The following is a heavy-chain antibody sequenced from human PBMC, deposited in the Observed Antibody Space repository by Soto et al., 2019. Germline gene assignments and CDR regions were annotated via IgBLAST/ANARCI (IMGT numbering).Heavy chain of an antibody. CDR3: ARGGYGAY. CDR2: ISAHNGNT. V-gene: IGHV1-18*01. J-gene: IGHJ4*02. CDR1: GYAFTTYG. D-gene: IGHD3-10*01. Sequence: QVHLVQSGAEVKKPGASVKVSCKASGYAFTTYGITWVRQAPGQGLEWMGWISAHNGNTNYAQKLQGRVTVTRDTSTSTAYRERRSMSSDDTAVYYCARGGYGAYWGQGDLVPVSS.